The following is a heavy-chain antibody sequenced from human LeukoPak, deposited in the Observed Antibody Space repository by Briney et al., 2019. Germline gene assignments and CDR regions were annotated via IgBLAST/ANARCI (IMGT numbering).Heavy chain of an antibody. CDR1: GFTFSDYY. D-gene: IGHD1-26*01. J-gene: IGHJ3*02. Sequence: GGSLRLSCAASGFTFSDYYMSWIRQAPGKGLEWVSYISSSSSYTNYADPVKGRFTISRDNSKNTLYLQMNSLRAEDTAVYYCAKDKELPPGAFDIWGQGTMVTVSS. CDR2: ISSSSSYT. V-gene: IGHV3-11*05. CDR3: AKDKELPPGAFDI.